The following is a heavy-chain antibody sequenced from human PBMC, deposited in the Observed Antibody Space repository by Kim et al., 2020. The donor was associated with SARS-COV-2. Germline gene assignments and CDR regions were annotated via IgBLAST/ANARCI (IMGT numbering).Heavy chain of an antibody. V-gene: IGHV4-31*03. CDR1: GGSVSSGGHC. J-gene: IGHJ4*02. Sequence: SETLSLTCTVSGGSVSSGGHCWSWIRQHPGKGLEWIGYICYSGSTYYTPSLESRITISVDTSKNHFSLTLNSVTAADTAIYYCATCGRTSGNSFDFWGQG. CDR2: ICYSGST. D-gene: IGHD6-13*01. CDR3: ATCGRTSGNSFDF.